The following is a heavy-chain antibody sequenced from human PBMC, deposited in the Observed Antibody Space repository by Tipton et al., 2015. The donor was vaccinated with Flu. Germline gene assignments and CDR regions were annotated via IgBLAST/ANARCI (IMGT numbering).Heavy chain of an antibody. J-gene: IGHJ4*02. CDR1: GFTFTSYA. CDR2: INDVGGYT. CDR3: AKDDCSGATCSGNY. Sequence: SLRLSCTASGFTFTSYAMNWVRQAPGKGLEWVSAINDVGGYTLYADSVKGRFTVSRDNSKNTLYLQMNSLRADDTAVYYCAKDDCSGATCSGNYWGQGTLVTVSS. V-gene: IGHV3-23*01. D-gene: IGHD2-2*01.